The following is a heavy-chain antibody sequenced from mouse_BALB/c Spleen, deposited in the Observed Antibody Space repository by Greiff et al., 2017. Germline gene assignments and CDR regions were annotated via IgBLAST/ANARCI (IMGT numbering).Heavy chain of an antibody. CDR1: GYTFTSYW. D-gene: IGHD2-1*01. CDR3: ARRVYGNYVDYAMDY. V-gene: IGHV1-69*02. Sequence: VQLQQSGAELVKPGASVKLSCKASGYTFTSYWMHWVKQRPGQGLEWIGEIDPSDSYTNYNQKFKGKATLTVDKSSSTAYMQLSSLTSEDSAVYYCARRVYGNYVDYAMDYWGQGTSVTVSS. J-gene: IGHJ4*01. CDR2: IDPSDSYT.